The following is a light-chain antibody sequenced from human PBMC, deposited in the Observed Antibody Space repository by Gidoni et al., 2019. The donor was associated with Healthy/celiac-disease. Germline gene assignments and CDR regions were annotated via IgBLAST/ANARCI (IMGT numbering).Light chain of an antibody. CDR2: AAS. V-gene: IGKV1-39*01. CDR1: QRISSY. CDR3: QQSYSTPFG. Sequence: DIQMTQSPSSLSASVGDRVTITCRASQRISSYLNWYQQKPGKAPKLLIYAASSLQSGVPSRFSGSGSGTDFTLTISSLQPEDFATYYCQQSYSTPFGFGPGTKVEIK. J-gene: IGKJ3*01.